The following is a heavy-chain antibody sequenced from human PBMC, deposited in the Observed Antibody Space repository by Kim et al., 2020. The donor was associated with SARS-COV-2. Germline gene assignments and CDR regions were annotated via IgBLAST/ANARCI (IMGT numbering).Heavy chain of an antibody. CDR2: DGTTT. CDR3: AKLPPGD. V-gene: IGHV3-74*01. D-gene: IGHD1-1*01. Sequence: DGTTTRYADSVKGRFTISRDSAQNTFYLQMNNLRPEEMAMYYCAKLPPGDWGQGTLVTVSS. J-gene: IGHJ4*02.